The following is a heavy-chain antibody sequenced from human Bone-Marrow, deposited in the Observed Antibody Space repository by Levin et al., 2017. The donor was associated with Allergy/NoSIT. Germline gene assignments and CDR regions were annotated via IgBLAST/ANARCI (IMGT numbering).Heavy chain of an antibody. J-gene: IGHJ4*02. CDR2: ISSSSSTI. CDR1: GFTFSSYS. CDR3: ARYDYVWGSYRECDY. D-gene: IGHD3-16*02. V-gene: IGHV3-48*01. Sequence: GGSLRLSCAASGFTFSSYSMNWVRQAPGKGLEWVSYISSSSSTIYYADSVKGRFTISRDNAKNSLYLQMNSLRAEDTAVYYCARYDYVWGSYRECDYWGQGTLVTVSS.